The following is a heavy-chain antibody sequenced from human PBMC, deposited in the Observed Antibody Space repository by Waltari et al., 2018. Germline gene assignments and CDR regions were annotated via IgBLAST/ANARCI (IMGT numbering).Heavy chain of an antibody. J-gene: IGHJ4*02. CDR3: ARGATVTTDFDY. D-gene: IGHD4-17*01. CDR1: GFTFSSSW. V-gene: IGHV3-74*01. CDR2: INSDGSST. Sequence: EVQLVESGGGLVQPGGSLRLSCAASGFTFSSSWMHWVRQAPGKGLVWVSRINSDGSSTSYADSVKGRFTISRDNAKNTLYLQMNSLRAEDTAVYYCARGATVTTDFDYWGQGTLVTVSS.